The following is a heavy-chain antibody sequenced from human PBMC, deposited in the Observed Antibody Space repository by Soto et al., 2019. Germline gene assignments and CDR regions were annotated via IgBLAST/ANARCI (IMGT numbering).Heavy chain of an antibody. D-gene: IGHD6-6*01. J-gene: IGHJ4*02. CDR1: GYTFTSYA. CDR3: ARRFSSSSGYYFDY. Sequence: QVQLVQSGAEVKKPGASVKVSCKASGYTFTSYAMHWVRQAPGQRLEWMGWINAGNGNTKYSQKFQGRVTITRDTSACTAYMELSSLRSEDTAVYYCARRFSSSSGYYFDYWGQGTLVTVSS. V-gene: IGHV1-3*01. CDR2: INAGNGNT.